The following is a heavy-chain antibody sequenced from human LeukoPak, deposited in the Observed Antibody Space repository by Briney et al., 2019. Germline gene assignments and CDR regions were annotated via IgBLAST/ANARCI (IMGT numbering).Heavy chain of an antibody. CDR1: GFTFSSYA. J-gene: IGHJ1*01. D-gene: IGHD3/OR15-3a*01. Sequence: PGGSLRLSCAASGFTFSSYAMNWVRQAPGKGLEWVSSISGGSRNIRYTDSVKGRFTTSRDNSQNTLYLQMNSLRAEDTAVYYCAREFGLITSHWGQGTLVTVSS. V-gene: IGHV3-23*01. CDR3: AREFGLITSH. CDR2: ISGGSRNI.